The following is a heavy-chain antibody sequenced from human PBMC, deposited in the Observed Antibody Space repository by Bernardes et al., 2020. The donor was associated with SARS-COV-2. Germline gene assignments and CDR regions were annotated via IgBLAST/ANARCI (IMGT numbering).Heavy chain of an antibody. CDR3: ARGQTYYYGQSIGFYFDS. J-gene: IGHJ4*02. CDR1: SGAVNSDGSY. Sequence: SETLSLTCTVSSGAVNSDGSYWSWVRLPPGKGLEWIAYISNTGSTTYNPSLKSRVTLMIDTSTNQFSLRLTSVTTADTATYYCARGQTYYYGQSIGFYFDSWGQGTLLAVSS. D-gene: IGHD3-10*01. CDR2: ISNTGST. V-gene: IGHV4-61*08.